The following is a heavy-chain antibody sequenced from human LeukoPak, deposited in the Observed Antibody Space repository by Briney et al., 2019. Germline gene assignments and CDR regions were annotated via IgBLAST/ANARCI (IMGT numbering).Heavy chain of an antibody. CDR2: ISYDGSNK. V-gene: IGHV3-30*19. Sequence: GGSLRLSCAASGFSFHKYGMHWVRQAPGKGLEWVAVISYDGSNKYYADSVKGRFTISRDNSKNTLYLQMNSLRAEDTAVYYCARDQIVVEYYFDYWGQGTLVTVSS. D-gene: IGHD3-22*01. J-gene: IGHJ4*02. CDR3: ARDQIVVEYYFDY. CDR1: GFSFHKYG.